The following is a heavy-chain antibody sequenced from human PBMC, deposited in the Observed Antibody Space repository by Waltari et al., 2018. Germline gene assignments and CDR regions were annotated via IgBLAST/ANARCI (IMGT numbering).Heavy chain of an antibody. V-gene: IGHV3-48*03. CDR3: ARIYDSSGYYFDY. CDR2: ISSSGSTI. D-gene: IGHD3-22*01. Sequence: EVQLVESGGGLVQPGGSLGLSCAASGFTFSSYEMNWVRQAPGKGLEWVSYISSSGSTIYYADSVKGRFTISRDNAKNSLYLQMNSLRAEDTAVYYCARIYDSSGYYFDYWGQGTLVTVSS. J-gene: IGHJ4*02. CDR1: GFTFSSYE.